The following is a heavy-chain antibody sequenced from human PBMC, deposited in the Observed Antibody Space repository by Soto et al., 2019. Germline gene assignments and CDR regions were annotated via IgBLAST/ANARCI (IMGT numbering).Heavy chain of an antibody. D-gene: IGHD1-26*01. CDR2: IDPSDSYP. V-gene: IGHV5-10-1*01. Sequence: PEGSLKISCKGAGYSFTNYYINWGRQVPGKGLEWMGKIDPSDSYPSYSPSFQGHVTISVDESTNTAFLQWSSLKASDTAMYYCARQSPYTGSYYVLFDHWGQGTQVTVSS. CDR1: GYSFTNYY. CDR3: ARQSPYTGSYYVLFDH. J-gene: IGHJ4*02.